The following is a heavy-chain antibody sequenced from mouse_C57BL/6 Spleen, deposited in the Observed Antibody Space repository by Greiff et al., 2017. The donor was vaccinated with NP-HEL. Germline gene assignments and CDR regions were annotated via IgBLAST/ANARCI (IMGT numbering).Heavy chain of an antibody. D-gene: IGHD4-1*01. CDR1: GFTFSDYG. CDR2: ISSGSSTI. CDR3: ARGELGYAMDY. V-gene: IGHV5-17*01. Sequence: EVNVVESGGGLVKPGGSLKLSCAASGFTFSDYGMHWVRQAPEKGLEWVAYISSGSSTIYYADTVKGRFTISRDNAKNTLFLQMTSLRSEDTAMYYCARGELGYAMDYWGQGTSVTVSS. J-gene: IGHJ4*01.